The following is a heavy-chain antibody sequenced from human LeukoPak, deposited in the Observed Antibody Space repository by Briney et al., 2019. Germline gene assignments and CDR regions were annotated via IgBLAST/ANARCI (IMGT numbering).Heavy chain of an antibody. J-gene: IGHJ5*02. Sequence: SVKVSCKASGGTFSSYAISWVRQAPGQGLEWMGRIIPILGIANYAQKFQGRVTITADKSTSTAYMELSSLRSEDTAVYYCARGSGDTLTGHDYNWFDPWGQGTLVTVSS. CDR1: GGTFSSYA. CDR3: ARGSGDTLTGHDYNWFDP. D-gene: IGHD3-9*01. V-gene: IGHV1-69*04. CDR2: IIPILGIA.